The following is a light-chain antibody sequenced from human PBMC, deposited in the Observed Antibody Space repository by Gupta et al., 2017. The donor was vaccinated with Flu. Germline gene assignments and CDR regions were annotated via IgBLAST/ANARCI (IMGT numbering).Light chain of an antibody. CDR3: QQDDSLPVT. V-gene: IGKV1-33*01. CDR1: QGISNY. CDR2: DAS. Sequence: PSSLSASVGDRVTITCQARQGISNYLNWYQQKPGKAPKLLIFDASKLEAGVPSRFSGSGYETHFTFAISSLQPEDIATYYCQQDDSLPVTFGQGTRLEIK. J-gene: IGKJ5*01.